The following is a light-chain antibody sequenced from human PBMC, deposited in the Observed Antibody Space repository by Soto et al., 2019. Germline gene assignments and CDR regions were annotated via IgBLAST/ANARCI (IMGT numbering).Light chain of an antibody. Sequence: QSVLTQPASVSGSPGQSITISCTGTSSDVGGYNYVSWYQQHPGKAPELMIYEVSNRPSGVSNRFSGSKSGNTASLTISGLQAEDEADYYCSSYTSSSLVFGGGTKVTVL. CDR1: SSDVGGYNY. CDR3: SSYTSSSLV. CDR2: EVS. J-gene: IGLJ2*01. V-gene: IGLV2-14*01.